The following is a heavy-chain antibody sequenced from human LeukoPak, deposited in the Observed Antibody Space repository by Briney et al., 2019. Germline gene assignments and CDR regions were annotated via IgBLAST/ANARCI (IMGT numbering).Heavy chain of an antibody. D-gene: IGHD4-23*01. CDR2: INQGGSET. Sequence: PEGSLRLSCAASGFPFTDYWMIWVRQAPGKRPEWVGNINQGGSETNYVDSVKGRFSISRDNAKTSLYLEMNSLRAEDTAVYYCATDRKVGTWDPRFDYWGQGALVTVSS. CDR3: ATDRKVGTWDPRFDY. V-gene: IGHV3-7*01. J-gene: IGHJ4*02. CDR1: GFPFTDYW.